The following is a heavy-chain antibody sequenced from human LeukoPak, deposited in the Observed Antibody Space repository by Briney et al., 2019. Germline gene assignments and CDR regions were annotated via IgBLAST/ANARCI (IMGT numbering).Heavy chain of an antibody. CDR2: ISYDGSNK. Sequence: PGGSLGLSCAASGFTFSSYGMHWVRQAPGKGLEWVAVISYDGSNKYYADSVKGRFTISRDNSKNTLYLQMNSLRAEDTAVYYCARIITSPEYYYYYMDVWGKGTTVTVSS. D-gene: IGHD3-22*01. CDR3: ARIITSPEYYYYYMDV. CDR1: GFTFSSYG. J-gene: IGHJ6*03. V-gene: IGHV3-30*03.